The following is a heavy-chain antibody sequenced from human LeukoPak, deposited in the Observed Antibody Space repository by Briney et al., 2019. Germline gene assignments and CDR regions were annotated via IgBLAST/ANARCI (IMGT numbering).Heavy chain of an antibody. CDR2: IYPGDSNT. CDR1: GYSFTSYW. J-gene: IGHJ4*02. D-gene: IGHD1-26*01. Sequence: GESLKISCKGSGYSFTSYWIGWVRQMPGKGLEWMGIIYPGDSNTKYSPSFQGQVTISADKSISTAYLQWSSLKASDTAMYYCARRRDLYSGSYYPFDYWGQGTLVTVSS. V-gene: IGHV5-51*01. CDR3: ARRRDLYSGSYYPFDY.